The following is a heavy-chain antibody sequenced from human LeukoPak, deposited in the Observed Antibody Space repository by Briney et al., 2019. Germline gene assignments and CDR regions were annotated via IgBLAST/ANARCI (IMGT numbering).Heavy chain of an antibody. CDR3: ARAGVAGEYDY. V-gene: IGHV3-74*01. CDR1: GFTFSSYW. Sequence: PGGSLRLSCAASGFTFSSYWMHWVRQAPGKGLVWVSRINSDGSSTSYADSVKGRFTISRDNAKNTLYLQMNSLRAEDTAVYYCARAGVAGEYDYWGQGTLVTVSS. D-gene: IGHD6-19*01. CDR2: INSDGSST. J-gene: IGHJ4*02.